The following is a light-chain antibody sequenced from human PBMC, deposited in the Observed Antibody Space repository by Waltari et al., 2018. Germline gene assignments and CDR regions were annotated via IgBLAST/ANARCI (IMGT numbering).Light chain of an antibody. CDR1: QSIADW. CDR2: KAS. V-gene: IGKV1-5*03. CDR3: QQYASYPYT. Sequence: DIQLTQSPSTLSASVGDRVTITCRASQSIADWLAWYQQKPGTAPKLLIYKASSVDMGVPSRFSGSGSGTEFTLTISSLQPDDFATYHCQQYASYPYTFGQGTKLEIK. J-gene: IGKJ2*01.